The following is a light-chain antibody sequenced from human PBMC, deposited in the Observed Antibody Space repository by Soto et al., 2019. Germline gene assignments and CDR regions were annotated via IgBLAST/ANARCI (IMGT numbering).Light chain of an antibody. V-gene: IGKV1-9*01. CDR1: QGISSY. CDR3: QQVNNYPLT. Sequence: DIQLTQSPSFLSASVGARATITCRASQGISSYLAWYQQKPGKAPQLLIYAASTLQSGVPSRFSGSGSGTEFTLTISSLQPEDFATYYCQQVNNYPLTFGGGTKVDIK. J-gene: IGKJ4*01. CDR2: AAS.